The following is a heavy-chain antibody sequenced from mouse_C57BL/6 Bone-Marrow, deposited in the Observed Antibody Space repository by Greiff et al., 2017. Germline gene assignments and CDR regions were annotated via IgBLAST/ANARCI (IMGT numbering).Heavy chain of an antibody. D-gene: IGHD1-1*01. V-gene: IGHV1-80*01. Sequence: QVQLQQSGAELVKPGASVKISCKASGYAFSSYWMNWVKQRPGKGLEWIGQIYPGDGDTNYNGKFKGKATLTADKSSSTAYMQLSSLTSEDSAVYFCARTVVGKTAYWYFGVWGTGATVTVAS. CDR1: GYAFSSYW. CDR3: ARTVVGKTAYWYFGV. CDR2: IYPGDGDT. J-gene: IGHJ1*03.